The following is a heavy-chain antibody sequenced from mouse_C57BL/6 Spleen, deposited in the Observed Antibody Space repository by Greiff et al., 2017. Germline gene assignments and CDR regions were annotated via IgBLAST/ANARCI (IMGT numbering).Heavy chain of an antibody. J-gene: IGHJ3*01. CDR1: GYTFTSYW. V-gene: IGHV1-64*01. CDR3: ARERDYDGDWFAY. Sequence: QVQLQQPGAELVKPGASVKLSCKASGYTFTSYWMHWVKQRPGQGLEWIGMIHPNSGSTNYNEKFKSKATLTVDKSSSTAYMQRSSLTSEDSAVYYCARERDYDGDWFAYWGQGTLVTVSA. D-gene: IGHD2-4*01. CDR2: IHPNSGST.